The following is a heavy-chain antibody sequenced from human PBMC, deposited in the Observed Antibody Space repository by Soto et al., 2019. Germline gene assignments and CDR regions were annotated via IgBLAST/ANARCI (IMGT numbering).Heavy chain of an antibody. CDR2: ISYDGSNK. V-gene: IGHV3-30-3*01. J-gene: IGHJ6*02. CDR3: ARPAVLRFYYYYGMDV. Sequence: GGSLRLSCAASGFTFSSYAMHWVRQAPGKGLEWVAVISYDGSNKYYADSVKGRFTISRDNSKNTLNLQMNSLRAEDTAVYYCARPAVLRFYYYYGMDVWGQGTTVTVSS. CDR1: GFTFSSYA. D-gene: IGHD3-16*01.